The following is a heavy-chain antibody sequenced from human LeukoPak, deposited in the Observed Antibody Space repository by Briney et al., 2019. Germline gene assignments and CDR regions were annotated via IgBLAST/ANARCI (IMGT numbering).Heavy chain of an antibody. J-gene: IGHJ3*02. CDR2: ISYDGSNK. V-gene: IGHV3-30*04. Sequence: GRSLRLSCAASGFTFSSYAMHWVRQAPGKGLEWVAVISYDGSNKYYADSVKGRFTISRDNSKNTLYLQMNSLRAEDTAVYYCARVDDLDAFDIWGLGTLVTVSS. CDR3: ARVDDLDAFDI. CDR1: GFTFSSYA. D-gene: IGHD2-2*03.